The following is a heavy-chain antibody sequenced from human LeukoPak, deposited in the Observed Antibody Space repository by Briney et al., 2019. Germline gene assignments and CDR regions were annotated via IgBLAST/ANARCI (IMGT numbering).Heavy chain of an antibody. CDR1: GYTLTELS. Sequence: ASVKVSCKVSGYTLTELSMHWVRQAPGKGLEWMGGFDPEDGETIYAQKFQGRVTMTEDTSTDTAYMELSSLRSKDTAVYYCAICLKVGARIDAFDIWGQGTMVTVSS. CDR2: FDPEDGET. J-gene: IGHJ3*02. V-gene: IGHV1-24*01. CDR3: AICLKVGARIDAFDI. D-gene: IGHD1-26*01.